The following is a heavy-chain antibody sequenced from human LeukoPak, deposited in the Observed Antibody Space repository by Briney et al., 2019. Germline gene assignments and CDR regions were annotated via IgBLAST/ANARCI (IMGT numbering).Heavy chain of an antibody. J-gene: IGHJ4*02. CDR1: GGSISSSSYY. CDR2: IYYSGST. V-gene: IGHV4-39*07. CDR3: ARAAGGTYYFDY. Sequence: SETLSLTCTVPGGSISSSSYYWGWIRQPPGKGLEWIGSIYYSGSTYYNPSLKSRVTISVDTSKNQFSLKLSSVTAADTAVYYCARAAGGTYYFDYWGQGTLVTVSS. D-gene: IGHD3-16*01.